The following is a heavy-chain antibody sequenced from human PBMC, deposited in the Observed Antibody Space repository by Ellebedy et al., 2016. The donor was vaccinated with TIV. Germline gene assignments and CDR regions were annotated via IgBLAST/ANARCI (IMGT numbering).Heavy chain of an antibody. J-gene: IGHJ4*02. V-gene: IGHV4-38-2*02. D-gene: IGHD6-6*01. Sequence: MPSETLSLTCTVSGYSISSGYYWVWIRQPPGKGLEWIGSIFHSGSTYYNPSLKSRVTISVDTSKNQFSLMLTSVTAADTAVYYCARESSRPVGDFWGPGTLVTVSS. CDR1: GYSISSGYY. CDR3: ARESSRPVGDF. CDR2: IFHSGST.